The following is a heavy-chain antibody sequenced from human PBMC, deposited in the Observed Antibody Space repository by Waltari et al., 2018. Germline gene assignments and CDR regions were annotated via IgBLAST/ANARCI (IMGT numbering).Heavy chain of an antibody. V-gene: IGHV4-34*01. CDR2: INHRGST. CDR1: GGSFSGYY. D-gene: IGHD3-16*01. CDR3: ARGKEMATMNGGEDC. Sequence: QVQLQQWGAGLLKPSETLSLTCAVYGGSFSGYYWSWIRQPPGKGLEWIGEINHRGSTNYNPSLKSRVTISVDTSKNQFSLKLSSVTAADTAVYYCARGKEMATMNGGEDCWGQGTLVTVSS. J-gene: IGHJ4*02.